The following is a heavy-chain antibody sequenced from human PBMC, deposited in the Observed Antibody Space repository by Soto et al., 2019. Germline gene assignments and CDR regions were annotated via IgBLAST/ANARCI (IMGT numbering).Heavy chain of an antibody. CDR1: GGSISSGDYY. Sequence: QVQLQESGPGLVKPSQTLSLTCTVSGGSISSGDYYWSWIRQPPGKGLEWIGYIYYSGCTYYNPSRNSRVTISVDTYKNQFSLKLSSVTAADTAVYYCARDPVGVYGGKSHFDYWGQGTLVTVSS. CDR3: ARDPVGVYGGKSHFDY. D-gene: IGHD4-17*01. CDR2: IYYSGCT. V-gene: IGHV4-30-4*01. J-gene: IGHJ4*02.